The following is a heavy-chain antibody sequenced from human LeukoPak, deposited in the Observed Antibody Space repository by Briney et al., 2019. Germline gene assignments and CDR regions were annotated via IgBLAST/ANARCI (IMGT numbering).Heavy chain of an antibody. Sequence: ASVKVSCTVSGYTLTELSMHWVRQAPGKGLEWMGGFDPEDGETIYAQKFQGRVTMTEDTSTDTAYMELSSLRSEDTAVYYCASAAPDSSGYALGYWGQGTLVTVSS. D-gene: IGHD3-22*01. CDR2: FDPEDGET. CDR3: ASAAPDSSGYALGY. CDR1: GYTLTELS. J-gene: IGHJ4*02. V-gene: IGHV1-24*01.